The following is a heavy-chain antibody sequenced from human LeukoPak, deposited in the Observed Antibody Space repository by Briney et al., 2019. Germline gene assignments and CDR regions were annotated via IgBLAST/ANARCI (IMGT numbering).Heavy chain of an antibody. D-gene: IGHD3-10*01. Sequence: GGSLRLSCAAFGFSFSNYDMEWVRQAPGKGLEWVSYLSSSSSPIFYADSVKGRFTISRDNAKNSVSLQMNSLRAEDTAVYYCARGRYGSGSYSFDYWGQGTLVTVSS. J-gene: IGHJ4*02. CDR2: LSSSSSPI. CDR1: GFSFSNYD. V-gene: IGHV3-48*01. CDR3: ARGRYGSGSYSFDY.